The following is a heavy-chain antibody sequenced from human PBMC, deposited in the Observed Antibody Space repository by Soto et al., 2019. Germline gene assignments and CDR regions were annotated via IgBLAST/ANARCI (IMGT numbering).Heavy chain of an antibody. Sequence: NPSETLSLTCAVYGGSFSGYYWSWIRQPPGKGLEWIGEINHSGSTNYNPSLKSRVTISVDTSKNQFSLKLSSVTAADTAVYYCARFSRRQDCSSTSCYLDNWFDPWGQGTLVTVSS. J-gene: IGHJ5*02. CDR1: GGSFSGYY. D-gene: IGHD2-2*01. CDR3: ARFSRRQDCSSTSCYLDNWFDP. CDR2: INHSGST. V-gene: IGHV4-34*01.